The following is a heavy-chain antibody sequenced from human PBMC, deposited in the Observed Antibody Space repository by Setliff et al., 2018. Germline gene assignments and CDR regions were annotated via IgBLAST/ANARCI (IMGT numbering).Heavy chain of an antibody. Sequence: ASVKVSCKASGYTFTSYGISWVRQAPGQGLEWMGWISAYNGNTKYSQKFQGRVTITRDTSASTAYMELSSLRSEDTAVYYCARDGFEIEVVPAAIYYYYYMDVWGKGTTVTVSS. D-gene: IGHD2-2*01. CDR3: ARDGFEIEVVPAAIYYYYYMDV. CDR2: ISAYNGNT. V-gene: IGHV1-18*01. J-gene: IGHJ6*03. CDR1: GYTFTSYG.